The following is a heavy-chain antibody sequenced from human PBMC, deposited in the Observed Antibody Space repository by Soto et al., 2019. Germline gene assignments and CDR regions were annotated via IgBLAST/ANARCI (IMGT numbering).Heavy chain of an antibody. V-gene: IGHV3-74*01. Sequence: EVQLVESGGGLVQPGGSLRLSCAASGFTFSSYWMHWVRQAPGKGLVWVSRINTDGSRISYADSVKGRFTISRDNAKNTLYLQMNSLRAEDTAIYDCARGIMYLYGMDVWGQGTTVTVSS. CDR1: GFTFSSYW. CDR3: ARGIMYLYGMDV. D-gene: IGHD3-16*01. CDR2: INTDGSRI. J-gene: IGHJ6*02.